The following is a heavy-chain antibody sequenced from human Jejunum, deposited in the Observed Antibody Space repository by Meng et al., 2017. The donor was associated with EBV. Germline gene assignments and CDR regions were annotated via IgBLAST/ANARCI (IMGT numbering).Heavy chain of an antibody. CDR1: GFTFSSSA. V-gene: IGHV3-23*01. J-gene: IGHJ4*02. CDR2: ISGSAGST. Sequence: EVQLLESXGGLVQPGGSLRLSCAASGFTFSSSAMSWGRQAPGKGLEWVSVISGSAGSTYYADSVKGRFTISRDTSNNTLYLQMNSLRAEDTAIYYCAKLLKYWGQGTLVTVSS. CDR3: AKLLKY.